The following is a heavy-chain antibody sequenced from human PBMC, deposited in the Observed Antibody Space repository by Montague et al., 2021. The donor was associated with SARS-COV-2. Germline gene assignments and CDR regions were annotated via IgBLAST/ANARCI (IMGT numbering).Heavy chain of an antibody. J-gene: IGHJ4*02. CDR2: IYYSGST. D-gene: IGHD3-3*01. CDR3: ARAQTDFGVVITSFDY. V-gene: IGHV4-31*03. Sequence: TLSLTCTVSGGSINSGGYYWSWIRQHPGKGLEWIGYIYYSGSTYYNPSLKSRVTISVDTSKNQFSLKLSSVTAADTAVYYCARAQTDFGVVITSFDYWGQGTLVTVSS. CDR1: GGSINSGGYY.